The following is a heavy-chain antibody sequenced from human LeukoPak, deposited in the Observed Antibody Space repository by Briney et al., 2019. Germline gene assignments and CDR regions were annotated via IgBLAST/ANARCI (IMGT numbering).Heavy chain of an antibody. Sequence: GGSLRLSCAASGFTFSTYSMNWVRQAPGKGLEWVSSISSSSRYIYYADSVKGRFTISRDNAKNSLYLQVNSLRAEDTAVYYRARVSVAAAFDIWGQGTMVTVSS. D-gene: IGHD6-19*01. CDR3: ARVSVAAAFDI. J-gene: IGHJ3*02. CDR2: ISSSSRYI. CDR1: GFTFSTYS. V-gene: IGHV3-21*01.